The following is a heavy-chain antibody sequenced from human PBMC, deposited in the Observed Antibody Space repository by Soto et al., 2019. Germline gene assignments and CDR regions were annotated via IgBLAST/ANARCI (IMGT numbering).Heavy chain of an antibody. J-gene: IGHJ5*02. CDR2: IYYSGST. CDR3: AREAAGILNWFXP. D-gene: IGHD6-25*01. V-gene: IGHV4-31*03. Sequence: SETLSLTCTVSGGSISSGGYYWSWIRQHPGKGLEWIGYIYYSGSTYYNPSLKSRVTISVDTSKNQFSLKLSSVTAADTAVYYCAREAAGILNWFXPWGQGTLVSVSS. CDR1: GGSISSGGYY.